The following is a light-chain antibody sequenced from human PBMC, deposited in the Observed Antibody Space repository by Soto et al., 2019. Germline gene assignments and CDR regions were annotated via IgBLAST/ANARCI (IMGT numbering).Light chain of an antibody. Sequence: QAVVTQPASVSGSPGQSITISCTGTSSDVGGYNYVSWYQQHPGKAPKLMIYDVSNRPSGVSNRFSGSKSGNTASLTISGLQADDEADYYCSSYTSSSTLHVVFGGGTKVTVL. CDR1: SSDVGGYNY. V-gene: IGLV2-14*01. CDR2: DVS. J-gene: IGLJ2*01. CDR3: SSYTSSSTLHVV.